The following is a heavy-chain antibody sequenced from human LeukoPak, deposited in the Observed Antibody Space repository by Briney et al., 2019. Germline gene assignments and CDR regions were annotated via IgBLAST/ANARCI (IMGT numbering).Heavy chain of an antibody. CDR3: ARDQGYTSEWLDY. CDR2: ISGFNGYT. V-gene: IGHV1-18*01. Sequence: ASVKVSCKASGNTFSNYGISWVRQAPGQGLDWMGWISGFNGYTRYAQNLQGRVTMTTDTSTSTAYMELRSLISDDTAVYYCARDQGYTSEWLDYWGQGTLVTVSS. CDR1: GNTFSNYG. J-gene: IGHJ4*02. D-gene: IGHD6-19*01.